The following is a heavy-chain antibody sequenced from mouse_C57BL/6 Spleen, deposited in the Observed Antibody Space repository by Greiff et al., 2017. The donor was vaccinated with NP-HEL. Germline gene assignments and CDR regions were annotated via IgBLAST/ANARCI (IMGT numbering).Heavy chain of an antibody. J-gene: IGHJ4*01. CDR2: ISDGGSYT. CDR3: ARMGYDYDEDAMDY. CDR1: GFTFSSYA. Sequence: EVQVVESGGGLVKPGGSLKLSCAASGFTFSSYAMSWVRQTPEKRLEWVATISDGGSYTYYPDNVKGRFTISRDNAKNNLYLQMSHRKSEDTAMYYCARMGYDYDEDAMDYWGQGTSVTVSS. D-gene: IGHD2-4*01. V-gene: IGHV5-4*01.